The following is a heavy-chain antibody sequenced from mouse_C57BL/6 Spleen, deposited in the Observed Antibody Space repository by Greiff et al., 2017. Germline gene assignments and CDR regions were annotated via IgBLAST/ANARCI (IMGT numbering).Heavy chain of an antibody. CDR2: IYPGDGDT. CDR1: GYAFSSSW. D-gene: IGHD1-1*01. V-gene: IGHV1-82*01. Sequence: QVQLQQSGPELVKPGASVKISCKASGYAFSSSWMNWVKQRPGKGLEWIGRIYPGDGDTNYNGKFKGKATLTADKSSSTAYMQLSSLTSEDSAVYFCARSGIYYYGSSLAYWGQGTLVTVSA. J-gene: IGHJ3*01. CDR3: ARSGIYYYGSSLAY.